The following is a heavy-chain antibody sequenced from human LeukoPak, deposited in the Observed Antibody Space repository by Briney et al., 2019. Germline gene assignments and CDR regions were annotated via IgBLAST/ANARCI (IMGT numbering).Heavy chain of an antibody. Sequence: PSETLSLTCAVYGESLNYYYWSSIRQSPEKGLEWIGEVFDGKTTNYNPSLKSRVTISAVTSSNQFSLNLKSVTAADTAVYYCASGAWATRLQYWAQGTLVIVSS. CDR1: GESLNYYY. D-gene: IGHD5-12*01. CDR3: ASGAWATRLQY. CDR2: VFDGKTT. J-gene: IGHJ4*01. V-gene: IGHV4-34*12.